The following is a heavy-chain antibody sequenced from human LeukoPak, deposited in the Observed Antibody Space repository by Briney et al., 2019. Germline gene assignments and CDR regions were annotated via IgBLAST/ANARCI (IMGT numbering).Heavy chain of an antibody. CDR2: IIPIFGTA. V-gene: IGHV1-69*13. D-gene: IGHD3-10*01. CDR1: GGTFSNYA. Sequence: SVKVSCKASGGTFSNYAISWVRQAPGQGLEWMGGIIPIFGTANYAQKFQGRVTITADESTSTVSMELNSLRSEDTAVYYCAREGNSGSPPYFDYWGQGTLVTVSS. CDR3: AREGNSGSPPYFDY. J-gene: IGHJ4*02.